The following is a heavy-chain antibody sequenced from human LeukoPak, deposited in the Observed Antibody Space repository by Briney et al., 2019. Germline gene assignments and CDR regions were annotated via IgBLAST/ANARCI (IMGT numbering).Heavy chain of an antibody. V-gene: IGHV3-74*01. J-gene: IGHJ6*02. CDR1: GFTFSNYW. Sequence: PGGSLRLSCAASGFTFSNYWMYWVRQAPGKGLVWVSRIKTDGSFTFYADSVKGRFTISRDNAKNTLYLQMNSLRVEDTAVYYCARLLGYCSSTSCPHYGMDVWGQGTTVTVSS. D-gene: IGHD2-2*01. CDR3: ARLLGYCSSTSCPHYGMDV. CDR2: IKTDGSFT.